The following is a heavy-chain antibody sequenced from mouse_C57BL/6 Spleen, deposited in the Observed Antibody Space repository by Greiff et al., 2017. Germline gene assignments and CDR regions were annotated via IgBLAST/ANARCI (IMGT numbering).Heavy chain of an antibody. CDR3: ARRSTTGAMDD. D-gene: IGHD6-1*01. J-gene: IGHJ4*01. Sequence: HVQLQQPGAELVKPGASVKLSCKASGYTFTSYWMHWVQQRPGRGLEWIGRIDPNGGGTKYNATFKSQATLTGDKPNSTVYMQLSSLTSEDSAVYYCARRSTTGAMDDWGQGTSVTVSS. V-gene: IGHV1-72*01. CDR1: GYTFTSYW. CDR2: IDPNGGGT.